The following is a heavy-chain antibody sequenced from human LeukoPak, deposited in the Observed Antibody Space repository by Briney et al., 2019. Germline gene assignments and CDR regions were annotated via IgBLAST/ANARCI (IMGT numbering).Heavy chain of an antibody. Sequence: ASVKVSCKVSGDTLTELSMHWVRQAPGKGLEWMGGFDPEDGETVYAQKFQGRVTMTGDTSTDTAYMELSSLRSEDTAVYYCARDKCSSTSCYFYMDVWGKGTTVTISS. CDR1: GDTLTELS. V-gene: IGHV1-24*01. D-gene: IGHD2-2*01. CDR3: ARDKCSSTSCYFYMDV. CDR2: FDPEDGET. J-gene: IGHJ6*03.